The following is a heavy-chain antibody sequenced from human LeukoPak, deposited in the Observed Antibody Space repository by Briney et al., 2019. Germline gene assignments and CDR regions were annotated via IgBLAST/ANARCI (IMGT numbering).Heavy chain of an antibody. D-gene: IGHD3-22*01. CDR3: AIATYYYDSSGYYYEPEFDY. J-gene: IGHJ4*02. CDR1: GFTFSSYA. CDR2: ISGSGGST. Sequence: GGSLRLSCAASGFTFSSYAMSWVRQAPGKGLEWVSAISGSGGSTYYADSVTGRLTISRDNSKNTLYLQMNSLRAEDTAVYYCAIATYYYDSSGYYYEPEFDYWGQGTLVTVSS. V-gene: IGHV3-23*01.